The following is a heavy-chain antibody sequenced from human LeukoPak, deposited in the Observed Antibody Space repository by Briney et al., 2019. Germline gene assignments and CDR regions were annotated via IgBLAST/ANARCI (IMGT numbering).Heavy chain of an antibody. CDR2: TRNRINGYTT. D-gene: IGHD2-2*01. CDR3: VRGAYCISFYCPDAFTR. CDR1: GFIFSDPY. J-gene: IGHJ3*01. V-gene: IGHV3-72*01. Sequence: PTGGSLRLSRAASGFIFSDPYMDWVRQAPGRGLEWIGRTRNRINGYTTESAASERGRFTVSRDDSKNSLYLQMNGLKIEDTAVYFCVRGAYCISFYCPDAFTRWGQGTMVTVSS.